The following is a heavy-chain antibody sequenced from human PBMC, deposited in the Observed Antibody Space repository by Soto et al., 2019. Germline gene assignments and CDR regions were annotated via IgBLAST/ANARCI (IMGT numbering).Heavy chain of an antibody. Sequence: PWGSLRLSCAASGFTFSSYEMNWVRQAPGKGLEWVSYISSGDSTIYYADSVKGRFTISRDNAKNSLFLQINSLRAEDTAVYYCARDYSVTSAGKSFYYYGMVVWGQGXTFTICS. V-gene: IGHV3-48*03. CDR3: ARDYSVTSAGKSFYYYGMVV. D-gene: IGHD4-4*01. J-gene: IGHJ6*02. CDR1: GFTFSSYE. CDR2: ISSGDSTI.